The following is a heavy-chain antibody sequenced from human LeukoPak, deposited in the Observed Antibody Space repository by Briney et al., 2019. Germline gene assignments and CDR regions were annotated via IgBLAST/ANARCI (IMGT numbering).Heavy chain of an antibody. CDR1: GGSFSGYY. V-gene: IGHV4-59*12. CDR2: IYYSGST. J-gene: IGHJ3*02. D-gene: IGHD3-22*01. Sequence: PSETLSLTCAVYGGSFSGYYWSWIRQPPGKGLEWIGYIYYSGSTNYNPSLKSRVTISVDTSKNQFSLKLSSVTAADTAVYYCAMIDYYDSGAFDIWGQGTMVTVSS. CDR3: AMIDYYDSGAFDI.